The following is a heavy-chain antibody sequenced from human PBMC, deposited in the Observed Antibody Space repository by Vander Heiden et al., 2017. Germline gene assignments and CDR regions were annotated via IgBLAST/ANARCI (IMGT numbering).Heavy chain of an antibody. J-gene: IGHJ4*02. V-gene: IGHV4-61*01. CDR2: IYYSGST. CDR1: GGSVSSGSDY. D-gene: IGHD1-26*01. CDR3: ARDRAGATDD. Sequence: QVQLQESGPGLVKPSETLSLTCTVSGGSVSSGSDYWSWIRQPPGKGLEWIGYIYYSGSTNDNPSRKSRVTISVDTSKNQFSLKLSSVTAADTAVYDCARDRAGATDDWGQGTLVTVSS.